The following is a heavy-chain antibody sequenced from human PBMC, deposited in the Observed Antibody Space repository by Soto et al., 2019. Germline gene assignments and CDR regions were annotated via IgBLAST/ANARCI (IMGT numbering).Heavy chain of an antibody. CDR1: GGTFSSYT. CDR3: ASDHLGGGPLDM. CDR2: VTPIFGTA. V-gene: IGHV1-69*01. D-gene: IGHD2-15*01. J-gene: IGHJ3*02. Sequence: QLQLEQSGAEVKKPGSSVKVSCKSSGGTFSSYTISWVRQAPGQGLEWMGGVTPIFGTADYAQRFQGRVTITADESTNTAYVEMSSLRCEDSAVYYCASDHLGGGPLDMWGQGTMVTGSS.